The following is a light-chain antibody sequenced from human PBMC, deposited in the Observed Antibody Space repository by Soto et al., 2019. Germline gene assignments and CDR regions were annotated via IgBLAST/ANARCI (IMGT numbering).Light chain of an antibody. CDR2: DVS. CDR1: SSDVGGYNY. V-gene: IGLV2-14*01. CDR3: SSYTSRSTRV. J-gene: IGLJ1*01. Sequence: QSVLIQPASVSGSPGQSITISCTGTSSDVGGYNYVSWYQQHPGKAPKLMIYDVSNRPSGVSNRFSGSKSDNTASLTISGLQAEDEGDYYSSSYTSRSTRVFGTGTKVTVL.